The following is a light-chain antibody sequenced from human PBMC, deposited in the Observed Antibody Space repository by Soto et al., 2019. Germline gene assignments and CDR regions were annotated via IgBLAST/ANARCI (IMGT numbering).Light chain of an antibody. V-gene: IGLV2-11*01. Sequence: QSALTQPRSVSGSPGQSVTIFCTGTSSDVGGYNYVSWYQQHPGKAPKLMIYDVSKRPSGVPDRFSGSKSGNTASLTISGLQAEDEADYYCCSYAGSFVFGNRTKLTVL. CDR3: CSYAGSFV. CDR1: SSDVGGYNY. CDR2: DVS. J-gene: IGLJ1*01.